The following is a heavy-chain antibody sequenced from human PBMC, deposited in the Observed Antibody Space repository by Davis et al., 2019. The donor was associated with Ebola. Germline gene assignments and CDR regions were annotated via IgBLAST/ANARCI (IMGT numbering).Heavy chain of an antibody. V-gene: IGHV1-2*06. CDR2: INPNSGGT. Sequence: AASVKVSCKASGFALSAYYIHWVRQAPGQGLEWMGRINPNSGGTNYAQKFQGRVTMTRDTSISTAYMELSRLRSEDTALYYCTTPGGQDSGYDVFDIWGQGTMVTVSS. CDR3: TTPGGQDSGYDVFDI. D-gene: IGHD5-12*01. J-gene: IGHJ3*02. CDR1: GFALSAYY.